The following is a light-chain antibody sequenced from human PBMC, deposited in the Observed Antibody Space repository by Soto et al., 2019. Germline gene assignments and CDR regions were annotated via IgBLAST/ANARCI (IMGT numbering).Light chain of an antibody. CDR2: ENH. J-gene: IGLJ7*01. Sequence: QAVVTQPPSVSAAPGQRVTISCSGSSSNVGNNFLSWYQQLPGTAPQLLIYENHKRPSGIPDRFSASKSGTSATLGITGLQTGDEAVYFCGSWDSSLSAAVFGGGTQLTVL. V-gene: IGLV1-51*02. CDR3: GSWDSSLSAAV. CDR1: SSNVGNNF.